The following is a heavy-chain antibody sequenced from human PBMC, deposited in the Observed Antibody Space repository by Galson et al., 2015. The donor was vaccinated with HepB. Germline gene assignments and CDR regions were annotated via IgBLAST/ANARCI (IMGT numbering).Heavy chain of an antibody. CDR3: ARGFSGGSFITMVRGVRDAFDI. Sequence: SLRLSCAASGFTFSSYSMNWVRQAPGKGLEWVSSISSSSSYIYYADSVKGRFTFSRDNAKNSLYLQMNSLRAEDTAVYYCARGFSGGSFITMVRGVRDAFDIWGQGTMVTVSS. D-gene: IGHD3-10*01. CDR1: GFTFSSYS. CDR2: ISSSSSYI. V-gene: IGHV3-21*01. J-gene: IGHJ3*02.